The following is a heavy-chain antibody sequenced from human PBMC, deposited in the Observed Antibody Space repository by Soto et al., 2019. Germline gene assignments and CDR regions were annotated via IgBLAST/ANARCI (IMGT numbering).Heavy chain of an antibody. V-gene: IGHV1-18*01. CDR2: ISAYNGKT. CDR3: ARDRLIAVTGLLDY. D-gene: IGHD6-19*01. Sequence: QVQLVQSGAEVKKPGASVKVSCKTSGYPFTSYGINWVRQAPGQGPEWMGWISAYNGKTSYTQKFQGRVTMTTDTATSTASMELRSLRSDATAVYYCARDRLIAVTGLLDYWGQGTLVTVSS. J-gene: IGHJ4*02. CDR1: GYPFTSYG.